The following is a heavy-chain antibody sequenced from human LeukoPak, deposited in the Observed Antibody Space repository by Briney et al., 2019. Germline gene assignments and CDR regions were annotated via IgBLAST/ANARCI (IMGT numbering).Heavy chain of an antibody. D-gene: IGHD2-2*01. CDR1: GGSFSGYY. J-gene: IGHJ4*02. Sequence: SETLSLTCAVYGGSFSGYYWSWIRQPPGKGLEWIGEINHSGSTNYNPSLKSRVNISVDTSKNQFSLKLSSVTAADTAVYYCARGEEFQFSIVVVPAARPRVFDYWGQGTLVTVSS. CDR3: ARGEEFQFSIVVVPAARPRVFDY. CDR2: INHSGST. V-gene: IGHV4-34*01.